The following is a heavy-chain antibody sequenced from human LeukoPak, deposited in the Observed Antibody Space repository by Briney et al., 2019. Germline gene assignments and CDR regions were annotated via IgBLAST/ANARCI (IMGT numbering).Heavy chain of an antibody. D-gene: IGHD1-26*01. V-gene: IGHV3-64*01. CDR3: ASWGGYSGSYYAFDI. CDR2: ISSNGGST. CDR1: GFTFSSYA. Sequence: GGSLRLSCAASGFTFSSYAMHWVRQAPGKGLEYVSAISSNGGSTYYANSVKGRFTISRDNSKNTLYLQMGSLRAEDMAVYYCASWGGYSGSYYAFDIWGQGTMVTVSS. J-gene: IGHJ3*02.